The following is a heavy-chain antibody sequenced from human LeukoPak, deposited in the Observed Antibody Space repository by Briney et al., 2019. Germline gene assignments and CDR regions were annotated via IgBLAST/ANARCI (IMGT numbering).Heavy chain of an antibody. Sequence: GGSLRLSCAASGFTFSSYWMSWVRQAPGKGLEWVANIKQDGSEKYYVDSVKGRFTISRDNSKNTLYLQMNSLRAEDTAVYYCAKDFIAAAGPYFDYWGQGTLVTVSS. J-gene: IGHJ4*02. CDR2: IKQDGSEK. D-gene: IGHD6-13*01. V-gene: IGHV3-7*01. CDR3: AKDFIAAAGPYFDY. CDR1: GFTFSSYW.